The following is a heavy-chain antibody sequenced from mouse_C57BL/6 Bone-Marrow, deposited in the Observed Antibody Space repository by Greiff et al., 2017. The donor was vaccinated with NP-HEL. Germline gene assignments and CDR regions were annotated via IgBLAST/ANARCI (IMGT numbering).Heavy chain of an antibody. Sequence: QVQLQQPGAELVKPGASVKLSCKASGYTFTSYWMHWVKQRPGQGLEWIGMIHPNSGSTNYNEKFKSKATLTVDKSSSTAYMQLSSLTSEDSAVYYCARRYDYDTSYFDYWGQGTTLTVSS. V-gene: IGHV1-64*01. CDR2: IHPNSGST. D-gene: IGHD2-4*01. CDR1: GYTFTSYW. CDR3: ARRYDYDTSYFDY. J-gene: IGHJ2*01.